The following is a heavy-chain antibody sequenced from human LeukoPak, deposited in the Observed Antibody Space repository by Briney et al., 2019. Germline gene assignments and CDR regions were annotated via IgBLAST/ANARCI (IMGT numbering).Heavy chain of an antibody. CDR1: GGSFSGYY. CDR2: INHSGST. D-gene: IGHD3-9*01. CDR3: ARGIPHYDILTGYPGAGWFDP. V-gene: IGHV4-34*01. J-gene: IGHJ5*02. Sequence: SETLSLTCAVYGGSFSGYYWSWIRQPPGKGLEWIGEINHSGSTNYSPSLKSRVTISVDTSKNQFSLKLSSVTAADTAVYYCARGIPHYDILTGYPGAGWFDPWGQGTLVTVSS.